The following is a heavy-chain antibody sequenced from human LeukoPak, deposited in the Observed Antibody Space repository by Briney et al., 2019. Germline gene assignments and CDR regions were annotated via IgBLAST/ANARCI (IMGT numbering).Heavy chain of an antibody. CDR1: GYTFTKYA. CDR3: ARDPHTLPQTQFGELFYYYYYYMDV. Sequence: ASVKVSCKASGYTFTKYAMNWVRQAPGQGLEWMGWINTKTGNPTYAQGFTGRFVFSLDTSVTTAYLQISSLKAEDTAVYYCARDPHTLPQTQFGELFYYYYYYMDVWGKGTTVTVSS. V-gene: IGHV7-4-1*02. J-gene: IGHJ6*03. CDR2: INTKTGNP. D-gene: IGHD3-10*01.